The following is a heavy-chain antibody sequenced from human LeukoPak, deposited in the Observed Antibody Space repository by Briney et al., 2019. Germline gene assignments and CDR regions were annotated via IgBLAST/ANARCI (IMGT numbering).Heavy chain of an antibody. CDR1: GGSISGYY. D-gene: IGHD1-26*01. CDR2: IYYSGTT. Sequence: SETLSLTCTVSGGSISGYYWSWIRQPPGKGLEWIGYIYYSGTTYYNPSLKSRVTMSVDTSKNQFSLKLSSVTAADTAVYYCARDPVGARSLFDYWGQGTLVTVSS. CDR3: ARDPVGARSLFDY. V-gene: IGHV4-59*12. J-gene: IGHJ4*02.